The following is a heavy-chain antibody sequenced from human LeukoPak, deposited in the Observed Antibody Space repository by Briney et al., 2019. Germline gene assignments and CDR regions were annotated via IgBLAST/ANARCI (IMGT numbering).Heavy chain of an antibody. J-gene: IGHJ4*02. CDR1: GGSISSGSYY. V-gene: IGHV4-61*02. Sequence: SETLSLTCTVSGGSISSGSYYWSWIRQPAGKGLEWIGRIYTSGSTNYNPSLKSRVTISVDTSKNQFSLKLSSVTAADTAVYYCARLYYYDSSGYYIFDYWGQGTLVTVSS. D-gene: IGHD3-22*01. CDR3: ARLYYYDSSGYYIFDY. CDR2: IYTSGST.